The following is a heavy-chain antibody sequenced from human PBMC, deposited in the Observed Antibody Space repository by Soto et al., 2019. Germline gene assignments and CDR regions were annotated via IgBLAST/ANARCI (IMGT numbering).Heavy chain of an antibody. CDR3: ARYNWNWYYFDY. V-gene: IGHV4-59*01. D-gene: IGHD1-7*01. Sequence: PSETLSLTCTVSGGSISSYYWSWIRQPPGKGLEWIGYIYYSGSTNYNPSLKSRVTISVDTSKNQFSLKLSSVTAADTAVYYCARYNWNWYYFDYWGQGTLVTAPQ. CDR2: IYYSGST. CDR1: GGSISSYY. J-gene: IGHJ4*02.